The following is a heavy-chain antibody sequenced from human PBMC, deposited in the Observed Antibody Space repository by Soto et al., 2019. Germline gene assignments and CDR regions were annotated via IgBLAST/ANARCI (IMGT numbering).Heavy chain of an antibody. Sequence: QVQLQESGPGLVKPSETLSLTCTVSGGSISSYYWSWIRQPPGMGLEWIGFISYSGNTNYNPSLNSRVTISVDTSKNQFSLKLSSVTAADTAVYYCARYGGTYYVYWGQGTLVTVSS. D-gene: IGHD1-26*01. CDR2: ISYSGNT. CDR1: GGSISSYY. CDR3: ARYGGTYYVY. J-gene: IGHJ4*02. V-gene: IGHV4-59*01.